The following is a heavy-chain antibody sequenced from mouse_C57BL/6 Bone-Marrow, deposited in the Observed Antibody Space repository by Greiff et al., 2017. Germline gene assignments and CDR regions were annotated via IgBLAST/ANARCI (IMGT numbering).Heavy chain of an antibody. CDR1: GYTFTSYW. J-gene: IGHJ2*01. CDR3: TTPYFDY. V-gene: IGHV14-1*01. Sequence: VQLQQPGAELVKPGASVKMSCKASGYTFTSYWITWVKQRPEQGLEWIGRIDPEDGDTEYAPKFQGKATMTADTSSNTAYLQLSSLTSEDTAVYYCTTPYFDYWGQGTTLTVSS. CDR2: IDPEDGDT.